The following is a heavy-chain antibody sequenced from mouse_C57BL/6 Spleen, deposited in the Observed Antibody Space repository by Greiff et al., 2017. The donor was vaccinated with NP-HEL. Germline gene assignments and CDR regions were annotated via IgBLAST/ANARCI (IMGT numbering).Heavy chain of an antibody. Sequence: QVQLQQSGAELVRPGTSVKVSCKASGYAFTNYLIEWVKQRPGQGLEWIGVINPGSGGTNYNEKFKGKATLTADKSSRTAYMQLSSLTSEDSAVYFCAQGKKAAWFAYWGQGTLVTVSA. V-gene: IGHV1-54*01. CDR2: INPGSGGT. J-gene: IGHJ3*01. D-gene: IGHD2-1*01. CDR3: AQGKKAAWFAY. CDR1: GYAFTNYL.